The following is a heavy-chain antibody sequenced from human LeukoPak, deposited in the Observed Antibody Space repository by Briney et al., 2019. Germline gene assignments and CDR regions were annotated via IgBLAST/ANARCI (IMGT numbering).Heavy chain of an antibody. V-gene: IGHV4-31*03. J-gene: IGHJ3*02. Sequence: MTSETLSLTCTVSGGSISSGGYYWSWIRQHPGKGLEWIGYIYYSGSTYYNPSLKSRVTISVDTSKNQFSLKLSSVTAADTAVYYCASACGGDCSFAFDIWGQGTMVTVSS. CDR1: GGSISSGGYY. CDR3: ASACGGDCSFAFDI. CDR2: IYYSGST. D-gene: IGHD2-21*02.